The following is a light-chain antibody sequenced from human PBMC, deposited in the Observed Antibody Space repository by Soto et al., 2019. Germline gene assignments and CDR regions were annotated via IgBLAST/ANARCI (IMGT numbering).Light chain of an antibody. CDR3: QSYNDWPFA. V-gene: IGKV3-15*01. J-gene: IGKJ2*01. Sequence: EIVLTQSPATLSVSPGERVTLSCRASESLSYFLAWYQHKPGQSPRLLIYGVSTRVAGVPSRLSGGGSATDFTLTISSLQSEDFAVYYCQSYNDWPFAFGQGTKLEI. CDR1: ESLSYF. CDR2: GVS.